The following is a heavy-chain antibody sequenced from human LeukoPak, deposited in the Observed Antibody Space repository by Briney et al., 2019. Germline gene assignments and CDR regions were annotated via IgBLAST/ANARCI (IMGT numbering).Heavy chain of an antibody. CDR3: AREDDSGYDWFDP. Sequence: SETLSLTRTVSGDSINSYYWSWIRQPPGKGLEWIGYIYYRGSTSYNPSLKSRVTISVDTSKNHFSLKLTSVTAADTAVYYCAREDDSGYDWFDPWGQGTLVTVSS. CDR1: GDSINSYY. D-gene: IGHD5-12*01. J-gene: IGHJ5*02. V-gene: IGHV4-59*01. CDR2: IYYRGST.